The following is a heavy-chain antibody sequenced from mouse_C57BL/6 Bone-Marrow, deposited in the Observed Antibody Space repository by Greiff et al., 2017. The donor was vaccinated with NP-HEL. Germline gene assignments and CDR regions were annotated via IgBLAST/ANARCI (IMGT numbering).Heavy chain of an antibody. Sequence: VQRVESDAELVKPGASVKISCKVSGYTFTDHTIHWMKQRPEQGLEWIGYIYPRDGSTKYNEKFKGKATLTADKSSSTAYMQLNNLTSEDSAVYSCAGTARATGPYDMEYWGQGTSVTVSS. CDR3: AGTARATGPYDMEY. V-gene: IGHV1-78*01. J-gene: IGHJ4*01. D-gene: IGHD3-1*01. CDR2: IYPRDGST. CDR1: GYTFTDHT.